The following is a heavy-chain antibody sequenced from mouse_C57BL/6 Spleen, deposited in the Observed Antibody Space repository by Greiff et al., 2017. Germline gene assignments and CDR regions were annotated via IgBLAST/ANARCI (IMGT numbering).Heavy chain of an antibody. Sequence: VQLQQSGAELVKPGASVKLSCTASGFNIKDYYMHWVKQRTEQGLEWIGRLDPEDGETKYAPKFQGKATITADTSSNTAYRQLSSLTSEDTAVYYCARSRISDRAWFAYWGQGTLVTVSA. CDR1: GFNIKDYY. V-gene: IGHV14-2*01. J-gene: IGHJ3*01. CDR3: ARSRISDRAWFAY. CDR2: LDPEDGET.